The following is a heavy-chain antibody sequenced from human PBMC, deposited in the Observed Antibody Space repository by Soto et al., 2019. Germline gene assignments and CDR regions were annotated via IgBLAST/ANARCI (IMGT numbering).Heavy chain of an antibody. CDR1: GFTFSSYA. D-gene: IGHD3-16*01. CDR2: ISGSGGST. V-gene: IGHV3-23*01. J-gene: IGHJ3*02. Sequence: GESLKISCAASGFTFSSYAMSWVRQAPGKGLEWVSAISGSGGSTYYADSVKGRFTISRDNSKNTLYLQMNSLRAEDTAVYYCAKDLGELFPISPFDIWGQGTMVTVSS. CDR3: AKDLGELFPISPFDI.